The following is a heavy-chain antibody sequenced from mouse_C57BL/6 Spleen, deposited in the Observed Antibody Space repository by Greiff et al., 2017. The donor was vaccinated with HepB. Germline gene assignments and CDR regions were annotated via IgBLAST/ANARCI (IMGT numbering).Heavy chain of an antibody. J-gene: IGHJ2*01. CDR3: AREGLYDGYYVDY. Sequence: EVQLQQSGPGLVKPSPSLSLTCSVTGYSITSGYYWNWIRQFPGNKLEWMGYISYDGSNNYNPSLKNRISITRDTSKNQFFLTLNSVTTEDTATYYCAREGLYDGYYVDYWGQGTTLTVSS. V-gene: IGHV3-6*01. CDR1: GYSITSGYY. D-gene: IGHD2-3*01. CDR2: ISYDGSN.